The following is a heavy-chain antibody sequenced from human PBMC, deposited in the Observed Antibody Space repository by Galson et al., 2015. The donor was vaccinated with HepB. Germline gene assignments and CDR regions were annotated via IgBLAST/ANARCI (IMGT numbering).Heavy chain of an antibody. V-gene: IGHV1-69*02. J-gene: IGHJ4*02. Sequence: SVKVSCKASGCTFSSYTISWVRQAPGQGLEWMGRIIPILGIANYAQKFQGRVTITADKSTSTAYMELSSLRSEDTAVYYCARGEGPYGSGSSPPPDYWGQGTLVTVSS. CDR3: ARGEGPYGSGSSPPPDY. CDR2: IIPILGIA. CDR1: GCTFSSYT. D-gene: IGHD3-10*01.